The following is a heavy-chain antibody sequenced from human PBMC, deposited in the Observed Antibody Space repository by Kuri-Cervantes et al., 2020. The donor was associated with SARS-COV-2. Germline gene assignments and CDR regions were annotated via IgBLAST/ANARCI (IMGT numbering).Heavy chain of an antibody. V-gene: IGHV3-7*01. CDR2: IKQDGSEK. Sequence: GGSLRPPFVASGFPFSSYWRSWVRQAPGKGLEWVANIKQDGSEKYYVDSVKGRFTISRDNAKTSLYLKMNSLRAEDTAVYYCARQRDTAMDTASPFDYWGQGTLVTVSS. D-gene: IGHD5-18*01. CDR1: GFPFSSYW. CDR3: ARQRDTAMDTASPFDY. J-gene: IGHJ4*02.